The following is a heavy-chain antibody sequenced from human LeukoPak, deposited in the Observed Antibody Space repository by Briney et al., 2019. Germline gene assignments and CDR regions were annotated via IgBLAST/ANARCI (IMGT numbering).Heavy chain of an antibody. CDR1: GYSFTSYW. V-gene: IGHV5-51*03. D-gene: IGHD1-26*01. CDR2: IYPGDSDT. Sequence: PGESLKTSCKGPGYSFTSYWIGWVRQMPGKGLEWMGIIYPGDSDTRYSPSFQGQVTISADKSISTAYLQWSSLKASDTAMYYCARVNSGSYWVGAFDIWGQGTMVTVSS. J-gene: IGHJ3*02. CDR3: ARVNSGSYWVGAFDI.